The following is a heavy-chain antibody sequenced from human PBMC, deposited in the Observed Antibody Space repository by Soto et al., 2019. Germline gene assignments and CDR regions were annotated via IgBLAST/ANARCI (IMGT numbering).Heavy chain of an antibody. Sequence: GGSLRLSCAASGFTFSSYGMHWVRQAPGKGLEWVAVIWYDGSNKYYADSVKGRFTISRDNSKNTLYLQMNSLRAEDTAVYYCARDLRQRNWNYVSWYFDLWGRGTLVTVSS. CDR1: GFTFSSYG. CDR2: IWYDGSNK. D-gene: IGHD1-7*01. V-gene: IGHV3-33*01. J-gene: IGHJ2*01. CDR3: ARDLRQRNWNYVSWYFDL.